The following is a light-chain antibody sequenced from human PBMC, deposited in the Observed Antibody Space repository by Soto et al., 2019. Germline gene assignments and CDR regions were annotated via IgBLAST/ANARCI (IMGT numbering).Light chain of an antibody. Sequence: QSALTQPASVSGSPGQSITISCTGTSSDVGGYNYVSWYQQHPGKAPKLMIYEVSNRPSGVSNRFSGSKSGNTASLTISGLQAEDEADYYCRSYTRRSTFAYVFGSGTKVTVL. J-gene: IGLJ1*01. V-gene: IGLV2-14*01. CDR2: EVS. CDR1: SSDVGGYNY. CDR3: RSYTRRSTFAYV.